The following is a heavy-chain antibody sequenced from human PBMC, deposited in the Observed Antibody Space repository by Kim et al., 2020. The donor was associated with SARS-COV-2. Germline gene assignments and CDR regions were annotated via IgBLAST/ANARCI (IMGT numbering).Heavy chain of an antibody. Sequence: ASVKVSCKASGYTFTSYGISWVRQAPGQGLEWMGWISAYNGNTNYAQKLQGRVTMTTDTSTSTAYMELRSLRSDDTAVYYCARERYCSSTSCLGHWGQGTLVTVSS. CDR1: GYTFTSYG. D-gene: IGHD2-2*01. V-gene: IGHV1-18*04. CDR3: ARERYCSSTSCLGH. J-gene: IGHJ4*02. CDR2: ISAYNGNT.